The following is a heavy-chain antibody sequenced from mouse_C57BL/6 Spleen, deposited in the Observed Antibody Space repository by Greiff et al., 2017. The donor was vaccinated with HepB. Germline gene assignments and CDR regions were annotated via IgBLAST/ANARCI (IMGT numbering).Heavy chain of an antibody. CDR3: ARDGDYDVSWFAY. Sequence: QVQLQQPGAELVRPGTSVKLSCKASGYTFTSYWMHWVKQRPGQGLEWIGVIDPSDSYTNYNQKFKGKATLTVDTSSSTAYMQLSSLTSEDSAVYYCARDGDYDVSWFAYWGQGTLVTVSA. D-gene: IGHD2-4*01. J-gene: IGHJ3*01. CDR1: GYTFTSYW. V-gene: IGHV1-59*01. CDR2: IDPSDSYT.